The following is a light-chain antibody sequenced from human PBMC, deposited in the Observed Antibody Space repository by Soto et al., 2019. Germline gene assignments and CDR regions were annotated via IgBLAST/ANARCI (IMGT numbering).Light chain of an antibody. CDR3: GAWDSSLSAVV. Sequence: QAVVTQPPSVSAAPGQKVTISCSGSSSNIGNNFVSWYQQLPGAAPKVLIHDNNKRPSGIPDRFSGSKSGTSGTLDITGLQTGDEADYYCGAWDSSLSAVVFGGGTKVTVL. V-gene: IGLV1-51*01. CDR2: DNN. CDR1: SSNIGNNF. J-gene: IGLJ2*01.